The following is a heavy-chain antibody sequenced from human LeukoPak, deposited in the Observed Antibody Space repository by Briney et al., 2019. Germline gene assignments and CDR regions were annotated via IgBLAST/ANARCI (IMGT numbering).Heavy chain of an antibody. CDR2: ISYDGSNK. D-gene: IGHD2-2*01. J-gene: IGHJ6*03. CDR3: ARDPRYCSSTSCYGDYYYYYMDV. Sequence: GGSLRLSCAASGFTFSSYGMHWVRQAPGKGLEWVAVISYDGSNKYYADSVKGRFTISRDNSKNTLYLQMNSLRAEDTAVYYCARDPRYCSSTSCYGDYYYYYMDVWGKGTTVTVSS. CDR1: GFTFSSYG. V-gene: IGHV3-30*03.